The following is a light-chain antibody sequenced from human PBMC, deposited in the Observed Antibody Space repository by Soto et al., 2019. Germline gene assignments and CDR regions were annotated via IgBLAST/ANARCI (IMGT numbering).Light chain of an antibody. V-gene: IGKV3-11*01. J-gene: IGKJ1*01. Sequence: EIVLTQSPATLSLSPGERATLSCRASQSVSSYLAWYQQKPGQASRLLIFDASNKATGIPARFSGSGFGTDLHLTIRSLEHEDVAVYYCQRRSNLHWTCGQGPKLEIK. CDR3: QRRSNLHWT. CDR1: QSVSSY. CDR2: DAS.